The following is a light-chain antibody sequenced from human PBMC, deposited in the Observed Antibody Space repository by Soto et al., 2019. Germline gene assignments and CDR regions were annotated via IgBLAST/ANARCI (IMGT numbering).Light chain of an antibody. CDR2: GAS. V-gene: IGKV3-15*01. CDR1: QSMGSN. Sequence: EIVMTQSPATLSVSPGERATLSCRASQSMGSNLAWYQQKPGQAPRLLIYGASTRATGIPARFSGSGSGTEFTLTISSLQSEDFAVYYCQQYNNWPFFGQGTRLEI. J-gene: IGKJ5*01. CDR3: QQYNNWPF.